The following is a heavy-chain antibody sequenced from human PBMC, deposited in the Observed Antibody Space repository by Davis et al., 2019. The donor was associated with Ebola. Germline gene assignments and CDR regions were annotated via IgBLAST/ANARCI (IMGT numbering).Heavy chain of an antibody. CDR3: ARDGDYGRANSYYFGMDV. J-gene: IGHJ6*02. V-gene: IGHV1-69*13. CDR2: IIPMFGTT. D-gene: IGHD4-17*01. Sequence: SVKVSCKASGGSFSSYAISWVRQAPGQGLEWMGGIIPMFGTTHYAQKFQGRVTITADDSTATVSLDPSGLIPEDTAVYYCARDGDYGRANSYYFGMDVWGRGTTVTVSS. CDR1: GGSFSSYA.